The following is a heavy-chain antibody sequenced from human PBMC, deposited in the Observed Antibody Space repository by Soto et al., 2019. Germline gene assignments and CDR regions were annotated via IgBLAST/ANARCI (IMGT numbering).Heavy chain of an antibody. Sequence: PGGSLRLSCAASGFTFSSYGMHWVRQAPGRGLEWVAVISHDGSNKYYADSVKGRFTISRDNSKNTLYLQVNSLRAEDTALYYCATEWSSSATEFGFWGQGALVTVSS. J-gene: IGHJ4*02. V-gene: IGHV3-30*03. D-gene: IGHD6-6*01. CDR3: ATEWSSSATEFGF. CDR2: ISHDGSNK. CDR1: GFTFSSYG.